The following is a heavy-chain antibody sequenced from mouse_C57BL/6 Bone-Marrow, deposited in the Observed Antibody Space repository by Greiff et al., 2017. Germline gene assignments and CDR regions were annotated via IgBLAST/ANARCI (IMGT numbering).Heavy chain of an antibody. CDR3: ARCIWVPYAMDY. J-gene: IGHJ4*01. D-gene: IGHD1-1*02. V-gene: IGHV1-81*01. CDR1: GYTFTSYG. CDR2: IYPRSGNT. Sequence: VQRVESGAELVRPGASVKLSCKASGYTFTSYGISWVKQRTGQGLEWIGEIYPRSGNTYYNEKFKGKATLTADKSSRTASMEIRSLTSESSTVYFCARCIWVPYAMDYWGQGTSVTVSS.